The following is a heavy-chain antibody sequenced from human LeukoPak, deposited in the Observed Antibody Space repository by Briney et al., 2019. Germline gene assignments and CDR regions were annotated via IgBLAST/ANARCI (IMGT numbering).Heavy chain of an antibody. Sequence: GGSLRLSCAVSGFTVSSYGMTWVRQAPGKGLEWVSAFSATDGSAQYAESVKGRFTITRDNSKNSLYLQMNSLRDEDTAVYYCAKARIAAAGTGAFDVWGQGTMVTVSS. J-gene: IGHJ3*01. D-gene: IGHD6-13*01. V-gene: IGHV3-23*01. CDR2: FSATDGSA. CDR1: GFTVSSYG. CDR3: AKARIAAAGTGAFDV.